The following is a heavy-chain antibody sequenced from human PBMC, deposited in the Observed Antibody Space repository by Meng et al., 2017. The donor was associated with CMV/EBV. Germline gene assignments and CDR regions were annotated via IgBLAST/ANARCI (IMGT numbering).Heavy chain of an antibody. V-gene: IGHV4-30-4*08. D-gene: IGHD3-3*01. J-gene: IGHJ4*02. Sequence: QVPLQECGPGLVEPSQTLCLTCTASGSSLSSGDYCWSWIRQPPGKGLEWIGDIYYSGSTYYTPSLKSRVTISVDTSKNQFSLKLSSVTAADTAVYYCARDNRRGGVDYWGQGTLVTVSS. CDR2: IYYSGST. CDR1: GSSLSSGDYC. CDR3: ARDNRRGGVDY.